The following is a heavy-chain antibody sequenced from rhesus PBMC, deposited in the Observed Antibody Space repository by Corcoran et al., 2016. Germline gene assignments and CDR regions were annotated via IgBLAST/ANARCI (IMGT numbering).Heavy chain of an antibody. D-gene: IGHD3-3*01. Sequence: QVQLQESGPGLVKPSETLSLTCAVSGGSISGYYWRWSRQPPGKGLEWIGRIAGRGGSTYHNPSPKRRVSISKDASKTQFSLKLSSVTAADTAVYYCARDRYNLSNVWGPGVLVTVSS. CDR1: GGSISGYY. J-gene: IGHJ5-1*01. V-gene: IGHV4-173*01. CDR2: IAGRGGST. CDR3: ARDRYNLSNV.